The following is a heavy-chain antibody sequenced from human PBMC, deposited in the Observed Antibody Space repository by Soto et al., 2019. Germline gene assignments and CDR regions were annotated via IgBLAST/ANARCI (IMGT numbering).Heavy chain of an antibody. CDR1: GYTFTSYY. CDR3: ARLEVYYDILTGYYPHKYYYYGMDV. J-gene: IGHJ6*02. Sequence: ASVKVSCKASGYTFTSYYMHWVRQAPGQGLEWMGIINPSGGSTSYAQKFQGRVTMTRGTSTSTVYMELSSLRSEDTAVYYCARLEVYYDILTGYYPHKYYYYGMDVWGQGTTVTVSS. V-gene: IGHV1-46*01. CDR2: INPSGGST. D-gene: IGHD3-9*01.